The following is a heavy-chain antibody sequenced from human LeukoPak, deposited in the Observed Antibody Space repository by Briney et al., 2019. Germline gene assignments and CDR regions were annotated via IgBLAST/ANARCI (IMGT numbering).Heavy chain of an antibody. J-gene: IGHJ4*02. CDR1: GFTFGDLW. CDR2: IKQDGSEK. V-gene: IGHV3-7*01. D-gene: IGHD1-26*01. CDR3: AGERIVGATVFDY. Sequence: GGSLRLSCVASGFTFGDLWVNWVRQAPGKGLEWVANIKQDGSEKYYGDSVKGRFTISRDNAKNSPYLQMNSLRAEDTAVYYCAGERIVGATVFDYWGQGTLVTVSS.